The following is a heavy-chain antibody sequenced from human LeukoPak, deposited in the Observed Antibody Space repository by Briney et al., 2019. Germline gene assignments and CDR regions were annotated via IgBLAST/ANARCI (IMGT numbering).Heavy chain of an antibody. CDR3: ARGTPYDFWSGYYFPGNPSSPYYYYYYMDV. J-gene: IGHJ6*03. CDR2: ISTTSDYI. Sequence: GGSLRLSCAASGFTFSSYSMTWVRQAPGKGLEWVSSISTTSDYIYYADSLKGRLTISRDNAKNSLYLQMNSLRAEDTAVYYCARGTPYDFWSGYYFPGNPSSPYYYYYYMDVWGKGTTVTVSS. D-gene: IGHD3-3*01. V-gene: IGHV3-21*01. CDR1: GFTFSSYS.